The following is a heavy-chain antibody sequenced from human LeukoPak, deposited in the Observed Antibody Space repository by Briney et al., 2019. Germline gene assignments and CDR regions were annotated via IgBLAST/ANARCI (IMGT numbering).Heavy chain of an antibody. V-gene: IGHV1-2*02. CDR2: ITPNSGGT. J-gene: IGHJ4*02. D-gene: IGHD6-19*01. Sequence: GASVKVSCKASGYTFTDYYIHWVRQAPGQGLEWMGWITPNSGGTNYAQKFQGRVTITRNTSISTAYMELSSLRSEDTAVYYCARGQAVAGEIDYWGQGTLVTVSS. CDR1: GYTFTDYY. CDR3: ARGQAVAGEIDY.